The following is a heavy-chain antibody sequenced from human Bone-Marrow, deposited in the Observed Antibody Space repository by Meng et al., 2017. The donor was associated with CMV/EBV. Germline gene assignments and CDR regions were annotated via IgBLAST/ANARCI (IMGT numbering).Heavy chain of an antibody. CDR1: GYTFTGYY. CDR2: INPNSGGT. V-gene: IGHV1-2*02. J-gene: IGHJ4*02. Sequence: ASVKVSCKASGYTFTGYYMHWVRQAPGQGLEWMGWINPNSGGTNYAQKFQGRVTMTRDTSISTAYMALSRLRSDDTAVYYCARVIRGYERVDYWGQGTLVTVSS. CDR3: ARVIRGYERVDY. D-gene: IGHD5-12*01.